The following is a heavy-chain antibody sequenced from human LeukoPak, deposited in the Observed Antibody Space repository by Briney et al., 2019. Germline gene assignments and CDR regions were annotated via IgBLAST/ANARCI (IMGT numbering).Heavy chain of an antibody. CDR1: GGSFSGYY. CDR2: INHSGST. J-gene: IGHJ4*02. D-gene: IGHD3-22*01. CDR3: ARGQTDSSGYYYVYALGY. V-gene: IGHV4-34*01. Sequence: PSETLSLTCAVYGGSFSGYYWSWIRQPPGKGLEWIGEINHSGSTNYNPSLKSRVTISVDTSKNQFSLKLSSVTAADTAVYYCARGQTDSSGYYYVYALGYWGQGTLVTVSS.